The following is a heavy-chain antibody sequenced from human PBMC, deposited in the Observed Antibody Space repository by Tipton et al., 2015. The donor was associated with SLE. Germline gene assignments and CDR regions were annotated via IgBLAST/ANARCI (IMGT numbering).Heavy chain of an antibody. J-gene: IGHJ4*02. CDR1: GGSFSSGTYY. Sequence: TLSLTCAVYGGSFSSGTYYWSWIRQPAGKGLEWIGRIFTSGSTNCNPSLKSRVTISIDTSKNQFSLKLSSVTAADTAVYYCARSRWGLLFDFWGQGTLVTVSS. V-gene: IGHV4-61*02. D-gene: IGHD7-27*01. CDR2: IFTSGST. CDR3: ARSRWGLLFDF.